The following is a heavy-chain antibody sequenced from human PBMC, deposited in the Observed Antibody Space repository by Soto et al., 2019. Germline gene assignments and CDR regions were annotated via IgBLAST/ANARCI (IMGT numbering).Heavy chain of an antibody. D-gene: IGHD3-10*01. CDR1: GLTFGSRA. Sequence: GGSLRLSCGASGLTFGSRAMTWVRQAPGEGLQWVSTITDTGGDAKYADSVRGRFVISRDNSKKTLYLQMTSLTAEGSAMYYCARGSTDSYPGSRIFDCWGRGTMVTVSS. CDR3: ARGSTDSYPGSRIFDC. CDR2: ITDTGGDA. V-gene: IGHV3-23*01. J-gene: IGHJ4*02.